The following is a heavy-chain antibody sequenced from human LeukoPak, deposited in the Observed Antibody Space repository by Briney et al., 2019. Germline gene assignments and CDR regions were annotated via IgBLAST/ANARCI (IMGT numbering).Heavy chain of an antibody. D-gene: IGHD1-26*01. CDR3: AGEGGLVAGSLTRHFDL. CDR1: GVSISLGGYY. V-gene: IGHV4-31*03. CDR2: IHNSGTT. Sequence: SETLSLTCTVSGVSISLGGYYWGCIRQHPGMGLEWIGIIHNSGTTYYNPSLKSRLSISLDTSKDQVSLERSSVTAADTAVYYCAGEGGLVAGSLTRHFDLWGRGTLVTVSS. J-gene: IGHJ2*01.